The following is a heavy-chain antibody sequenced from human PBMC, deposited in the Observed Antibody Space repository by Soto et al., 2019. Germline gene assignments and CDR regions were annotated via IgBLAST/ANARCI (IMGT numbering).Heavy chain of an antibody. V-gene: IGHV3-30*18. D-gene: IGHD6-19*01. CDR2: VSHDGRNT. CDR1: GFTFSDYA. CDR3: AKGGRQWLVTSDFNY. J-gene: IGHJ4*02. Sequence: VQLVESGGGVVQPGRSLRLSCAASGFTFSDYAMHWVRQAPSKGLEWVAVVSHDGRNTHYADSVKGRFTISRDSSKNTVSLEMTSMRAEDTAVYYCAKGGRQWLVTSDFNYWGQGALVTVSS.